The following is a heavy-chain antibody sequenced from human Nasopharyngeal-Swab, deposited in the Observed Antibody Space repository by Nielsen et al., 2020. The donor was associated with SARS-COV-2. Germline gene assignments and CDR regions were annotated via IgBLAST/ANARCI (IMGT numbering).Heavy chain of an antibody. CDR2: ISGNAIST. CDR3: ARGDGYSSGWYGLAGDY. Sequence: GESLTLSCPASGFTFSSYSMNWVRPPPGKGLEWVSSISGNAISTYYADPVKGRFTISRDNSKNTLYLQMTSLSAEDTAVYYCARGDGYSSGWYGLAGDYWGQGTLVTVSS. CDR1: GFTFSSYS. D-gene: IGHD6-19*01. J-gene: IGHJ4*02. V-gene: IGHV3-23*01.